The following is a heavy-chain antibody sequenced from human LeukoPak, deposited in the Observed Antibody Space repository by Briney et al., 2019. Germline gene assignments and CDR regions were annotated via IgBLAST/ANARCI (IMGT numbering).Heavy chain of an antibody. J-gene: IGHJ6*03. CDR3: ARRGGGTGYYMDV. CDR1: GGSFSVYY. V-gene: IGHV4-34*01. D-gene: IGHD4-23*01. Sequence: SETLSVTCALYGGSFSVYYWSCIRQPPGKGLECSGEINHRVGTNSNPPLKRRVTISVDTSKNQVSLKLSSVTAADTAVYYCARRGGGTGYYMDVWGKGTTVTVYS. CDR2: INHRVGT.